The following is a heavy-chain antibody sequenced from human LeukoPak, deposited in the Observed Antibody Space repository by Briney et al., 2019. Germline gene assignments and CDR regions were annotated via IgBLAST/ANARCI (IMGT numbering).Heavy chain of an antibody. Sequence: PGGSLRLSCAASGFTFSDYYMSWIRQAPGKGLGWVSYISSSGSTIYYADSVKGRFTISRDNAKNSLYLQMNSLRAEDTAVYYCARSKVSDFWSGYYVPVYFDYWGQGTLVTVSS. CDR1: GFTFSDYY. J-gene: IGHJ4*02. V-gene: IGHV3-11*01. CDR2: ISSSGSTI. D-gene: IGHD3-3*01. CDR3: ARSKVSDFWSGYYVPVYFDY.